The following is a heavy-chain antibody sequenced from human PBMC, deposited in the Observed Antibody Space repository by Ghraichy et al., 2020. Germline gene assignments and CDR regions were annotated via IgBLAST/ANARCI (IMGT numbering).Heavy chain of an antibody. D-gene: IGHD3-22*01. CDR3: ARDAGHSDSSRYYYGGAFDI. J-gene: IGHJ3*02. CDR1: GFTFGSYS. V-gene: IGHV3-48*02. CDR2: ISRGSSTI. Sequence: GGSLRLSCEDSGFTFGSYSMNWVRQAPGKGLEWVSYISRGSSTIHYADSVRGRFTISRDNAKNSLYLQMNSLRDEDTAVYYCARDAGHSDSSRYYYGGAFDIWGQGTMVTVSA.